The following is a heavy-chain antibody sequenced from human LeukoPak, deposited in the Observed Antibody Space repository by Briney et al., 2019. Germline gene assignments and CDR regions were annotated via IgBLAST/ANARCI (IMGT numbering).Heavy chain of an antibody. J-gene: IGHJ3*02. CDR2: INPNSGGT. CDR1: GGTFSSYA. D-gene: IGHD3-3*01. CDR3: ARVGPYRITIFGVAEDAFDI. Sequence: GASVKVSCKASGGTFSSYAISWVRQAPGQGLEWMGRINPNSGGTNYAQKFQGRVTMTRDTSISTAYMELSRLRSDDTAVYYCARVGPYRITIFGVAEDAFDIWGQGTMVTVSS. V-gene: IGHV1-2*06.